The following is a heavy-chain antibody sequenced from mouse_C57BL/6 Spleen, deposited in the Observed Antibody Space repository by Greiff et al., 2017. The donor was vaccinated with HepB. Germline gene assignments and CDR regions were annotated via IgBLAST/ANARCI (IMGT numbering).Heavy chain of an antibody. D-gene: IGHD2-4*01. Sequence: QVTLKVCGPGILQPSQTLSLTCSFSGFSLSTFGMGVGWIRQPSGKGLEWLAHIWWDDDKYYNPALKSRLIISKDTSKNQVFLKIANVDTADTATYYCARSSRGVYDYDAVAGFAYWGQGTLVTVSA. V-gene: IGHV8-8*01. J-gene: IGHJ3*01. CDR2: IWWDDDK. CDR3: ARSSRGVYDYDAVAGFAY. CDR1: GFSLSTFGMG.